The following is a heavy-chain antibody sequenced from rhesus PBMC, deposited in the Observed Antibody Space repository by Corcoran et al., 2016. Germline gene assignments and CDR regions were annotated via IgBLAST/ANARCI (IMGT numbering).Heavy chain of an antibody. CDR1: GGSISSSY. D-gene: IGHD4-29*01. V-gene: IGHV4-169*02. J-gene: IGHJ1*01. CDR3: ASCSSYGDEYFEF. Sequence: QVQLQESGPGLVKPSETLSVTRAGSGGSISSSYWSWIRQAPGKGLEGIGYIYGSGSSTNYNPSLKSRVTLSVDTSKNQFALKLTSVTAADTAVYYCASCSSYGDEYFEFWGQGALVTVSS. CDR2: IYGSGSST.